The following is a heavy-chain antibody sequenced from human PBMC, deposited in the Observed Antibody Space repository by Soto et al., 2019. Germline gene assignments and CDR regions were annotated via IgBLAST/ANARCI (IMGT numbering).Heavy chain of an antibody. Sequence: SVKVSCKASGGTFSSYAISWVRQAPGQGLEWMGGIIPIFGTANYAQKFQGRVTITAGESTSTAYMELSSLRSEDTAVYYCARELAVAGTSFFDYWGQGTLVTVSS. CDR1: GGTFSSYA. J-gene: IGHJ4*02. CDR3: ARELAVAGTSFFDY. D-gene: IGHD6-19*01. V-gene: IGHV1-69*13. CDR2: IIPIFGTA.